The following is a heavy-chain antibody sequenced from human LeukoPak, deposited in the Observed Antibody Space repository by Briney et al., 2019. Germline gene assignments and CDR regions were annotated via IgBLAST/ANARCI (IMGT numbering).Heavy chain of an antibody. CDR2: TYYRSKWYN. Sequence: SQTLSLTCAIAGDSVSSNTAAWTWIRQSPSRGVEWMGRTYYRSKWYNDYAVSVKSRITINPDTSKNQFSLQLNSVTPEDTAVYYCARDDSSGWPYFDYWGQGTLVTVSS. CDR1: GDSVSSNTAA. V-gene: IGHV6-1*01. J-gene: IGHJ4*02. CDR3: ARDDSSGWPYFDY. D-gene: IGHD6-19*01.